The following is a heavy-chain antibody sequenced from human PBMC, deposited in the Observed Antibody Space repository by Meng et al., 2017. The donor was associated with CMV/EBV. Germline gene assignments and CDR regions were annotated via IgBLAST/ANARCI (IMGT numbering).Heavy chain of an antibody. CDR1: GFAFSSYW. CDR3: ARDAAIFGVVKSTPDY. CDR2: INSDGSST. D-gene: IGHD3-3*01. Sequence: GGSLRLSCAASGFAFSSYWMHWVRQAPGKGLVWVSRINSDGSSTSYADSVKGRFTISRDNAKNTLYLQMNSLSAEDTAVYYCARDAAIFGVVKSTPDYWGQGTLVTVSS. V-gene: IGHV3-74*01. J-gene: IGHJ4*02.